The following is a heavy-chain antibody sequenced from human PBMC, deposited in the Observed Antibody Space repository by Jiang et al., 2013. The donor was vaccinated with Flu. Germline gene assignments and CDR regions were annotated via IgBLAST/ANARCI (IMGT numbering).Heavy chain of an antibody. CDR1: GFSLSTSTMG. CDR3: AHRGVQCGGGSCYSGHFDY. D-gene: IGHD2-15*01. Sequence: KPTQTLTLTCSFSGFSLSTSTMGVGWIRQPPGEALEWLALIYWNDDKRYSPSLKSRLTISKDTSKNQVVLILTNVDPGDTATYYCAHRGVQCGGGSCYSGHFDYWGQGTLVTVSS. J-gene: IGHJ4*02. V-gene: IGHV2-5*01. CDR2: IYWNDDK.